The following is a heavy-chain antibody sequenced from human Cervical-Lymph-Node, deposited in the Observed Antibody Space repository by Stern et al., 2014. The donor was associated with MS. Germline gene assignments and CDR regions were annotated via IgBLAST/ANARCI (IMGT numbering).Heavy chain of an antibody. Sequence: VQLVQSGAAVKKPGASVKVSCEASGHPFAVHWVRQAPGQRLECMCMINPGNGDTIYSQKFRGSVTITRDPFASTACMELRSLRSEDTAVYYCTSLSGPLDSWGQGTLVTVSS. CDR3: TSLSGPLDS. J-gene: IGHJ5*01. CDR2: INPGNGDT. CDR1: GHPFA. D-gene: IGHD3-10*01. V-gene: IGHV1-3*01.